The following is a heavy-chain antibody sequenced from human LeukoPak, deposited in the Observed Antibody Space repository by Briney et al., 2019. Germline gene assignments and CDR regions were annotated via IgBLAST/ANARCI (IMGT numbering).Heavy chain of an antibody. CDR2: INPSGGST. V-gene: IGHV1-46*01. CDR1: GYTFTSYY. CDR3: ARDLRDSYSSSLPCDY. D-gene: IGHD6-6*01. J-gene: IGHJ4*02. Sequence: ASVKVSCKASGYTFTSYYMHWVRQAPGQGLEWMRIINPSGGSTSYAQKFQGRVTMTRDTSTSTVYMELSSLRSEDTAVYYCARDLRDSYSSSLPCDYWGQGTLVTVSS.